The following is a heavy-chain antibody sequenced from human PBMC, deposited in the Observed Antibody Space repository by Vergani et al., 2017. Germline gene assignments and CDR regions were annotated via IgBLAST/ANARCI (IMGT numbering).Heavy chain of an antibody. CDR1: GFTFSSYA. D-gene: IGHD6-19*01. Sequence: EVQLLESGGGLVQPGGSLRLSCAASGFTFSSYAMSWVRQAPGKGLEWVSAISGSGGSTYYADSVKGRFTISRDNSKNTLYLQMNSLRAEDKAVYYCAKTLYSSGWYGDYWGQGTLVTVSS. CDR2: ISGSGGST. CDR3: AKTLYSSGWYGDY. J-gene: IGHJ4*02. V-gene: IGHV3-23*01.